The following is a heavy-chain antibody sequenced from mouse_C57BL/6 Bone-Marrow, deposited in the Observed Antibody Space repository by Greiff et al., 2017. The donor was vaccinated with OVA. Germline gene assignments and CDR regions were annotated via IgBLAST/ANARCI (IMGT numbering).Heavy chain of an antibody. J-gene: IGHJ2*01. CDR3: ARLSYWAFDD. Sequence: EVKLMESGPELVKPGASVKISCKASGYSFTDYNLNWVQQSNGKSLEWIGVINPNYGPTSYNQKLTGKATLTVDQSYSTAFMQLTRLTSEDSAVYYSARLSYWAFDDWGQGTTLTVSS. CDR2: INPNYGPT. V-gene: IGHV1-39*01. D-gene: IGHD4-1*01. CDR1: GYSFTDYN.